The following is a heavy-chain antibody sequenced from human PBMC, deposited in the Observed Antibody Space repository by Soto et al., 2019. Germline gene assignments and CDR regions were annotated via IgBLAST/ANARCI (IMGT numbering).Heavy chain of an antibody. D-gene: IGHD5-12*01. J-gene: IGHJ4*02. CDR2: IYYSGST. CDR1: GGSISSSSYY. V-gene: IGHV4-39*07. CDR3: TNNGYYSCDH. Sequence: SETLSLTCTVSGGSISSSSYYWGWIRQPPGKGLEWIGSIYYSGSTSYNPSLKSRVTISVDKSKNQFFLKLNSVTAADTAVYYCTNNGYYSCDHWGQGTLVTVS.